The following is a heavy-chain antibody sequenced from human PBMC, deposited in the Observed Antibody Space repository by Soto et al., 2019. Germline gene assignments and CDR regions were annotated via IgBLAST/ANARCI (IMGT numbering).Heavy chain of an antibody. D-gene: IGHD2-15*01. J-gene: IGHJ4*02. Sequence: GGSLRLSCAASGFTFSSYAMSWVRQAPGKGLEWVSAISGSGGSTYYADSVKGRFTISRDNSKNTLYLQMNSLRAEDTAVYYCAKIAEDIVVVVAATLFYENNFILDYWGQGTLVTVSS. CDR1: GFTFSSYA. CDR3: AKIAEDIVVVVAATLFYENNFILDY. CDR2: ISGSGGST. V-gene: IGHV3-23*01.